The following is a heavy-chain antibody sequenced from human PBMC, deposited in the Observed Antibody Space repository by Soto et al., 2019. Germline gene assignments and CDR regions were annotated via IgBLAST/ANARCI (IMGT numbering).Heavy chain of an antibody. CDR2: INTGNGNT. Sequence: GASVKVSGKASEYTFTNYAIHWVRQAPGQRLEWMGWINTGNGNTKYSQKLQGRVTITRDTSASTVYMELSSLTSEDTAVYFCARPPPSDYWGQGTLVTVSS. V-gene: IGHV1-3*04. J-gene: IGHJ4*02. CDR1: EYTFTNYA. CDR3: ARPPPSDY.